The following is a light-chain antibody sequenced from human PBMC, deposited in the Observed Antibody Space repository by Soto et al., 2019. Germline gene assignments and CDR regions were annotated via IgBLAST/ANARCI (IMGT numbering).Light chain of an antibody. Sequence: EIVLTQSPATLSLSPGERATLSCRASQSVSSYLAWYQQQPGQAPRLLIYDASNRATGIPARFSGSGSGTDFTLTISSLDPEDFAVYYCQQRSNWLTFGGGTKVEIK. CDR1: QSVSSY. CDR2: DAS. CDR3: QQRSNWLT. J-gene: IGKJ4*01. V-gene: IGKV3-11*01.